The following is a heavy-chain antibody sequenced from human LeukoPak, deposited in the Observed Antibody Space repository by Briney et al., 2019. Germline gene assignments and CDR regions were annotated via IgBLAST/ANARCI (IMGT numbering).Heavy chain of an antibody. J-gene: IGHJ4*02. CDR1: GGSIRSYY. CDR2: MHYSGTT. D-gene: IGHD6-19*01. V-gene: IGHV4-59*01. CDR3: ATRTDSSGWYTGYDY. Sequence: PETLSLTCTVSGGSIRSYYWNWIRQPPGKGLEVIGYMHYSGTTKYNPSLKSRVHISVDTSKNQFSLKLSSVTAADTAVYSCATRTDSSGWYTGYDYWGQGTLVTVSS.